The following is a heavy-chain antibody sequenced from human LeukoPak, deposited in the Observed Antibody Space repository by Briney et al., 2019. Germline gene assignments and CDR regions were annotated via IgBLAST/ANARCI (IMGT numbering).Heavy chain of an antibody. CDR1: GFTFSSYS. V-gene: IGHV3-48*01. CDR3: AREVLGGMDV. CDR2: IGISGSPI. Sequence: GGSLRLSCAASGFTFSSYSMNWVRQAPGKGLEWVSYIGISGSPIYYADSVKGRFTISRDNAKNSLYLQMNSLRAEDTAVYYCAREVLGGMDVWGQGTTVTVSS. D-gene: IGHD3-16*01. J-gene: IGHJ6*02.